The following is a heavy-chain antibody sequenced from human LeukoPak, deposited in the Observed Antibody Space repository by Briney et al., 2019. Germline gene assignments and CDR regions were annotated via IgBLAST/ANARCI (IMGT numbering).Heavy chain of an antibody. D-gene: IGHD2-15*01. J-gene: IGHJ5*02. Sequence: GGSLRLSCVASGFNLSGYWMYWVRQAPGKGLMYISRNNGDGSTTNYADVVKGRFTMSGDNVKNTLYLQMNSLRVEDTAVYYCARDPRNVGLAPWGQGTLDTVSS. CDR1: GFNLSGYW. CDR3: ARDPRNVGLAP. CDR2: NNGDGSTT. V-gene: IGHV3-74*01.